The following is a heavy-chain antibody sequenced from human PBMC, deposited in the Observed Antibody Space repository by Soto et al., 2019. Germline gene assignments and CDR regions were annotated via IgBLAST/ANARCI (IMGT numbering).Heavy chain of an antibody. CDR2: IVVGSGNT. CDR1: GFTFTISA. Sequence: GASVKVSCKASGFTFTISAMQWVRQARGQRLEWIGWIVVGSGNTNYAQKFQERVTITRDMSTSTAYMELSSLRSEDTAVYYCAAERNIVVVPGSAFDIWGQGTMVTVSS. J-gene: IGHJ3*02. D-gene: IGHD2-15*01. V-gene: IGHV1-58*02. CDR3: AAERNIVVVPGSAFDI.